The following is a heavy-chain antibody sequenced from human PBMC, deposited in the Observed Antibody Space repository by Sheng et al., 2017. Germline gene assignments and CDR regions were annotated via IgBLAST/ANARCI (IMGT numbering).Heavy chain of an antibody. V-gene: IGHV1-2*02. CDR3: ATIKSGLFRTGDS. D-gene: IGHD3-3*01. Sequence: QVHLVQSGAEVKKPGASVKVSCEASGYTFSDYFMHWVRQAPGQGLEWMGWINPDSGDTKYAPKFQGRVTMTGDTSLSIAYLELSRLTSDDTAFYYCATIKSGLFRTGDSWGQGTLVTV. CDR2: INPDSGDT. J-gene: IGHJ5*01. CDR1: GYTFSDYF.